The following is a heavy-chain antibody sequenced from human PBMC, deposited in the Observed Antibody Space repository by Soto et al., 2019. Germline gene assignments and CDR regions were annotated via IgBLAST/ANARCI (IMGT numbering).Heavy chain of an antibody. CDR3: ARDISHNAEENWFDP. CDR1: GFTFSSYS. J-gene: IGHJ5*02. Sequence: EVQLVESGGGLVKPGGSLRLSCAASGFTFSSYSMNWVRQAPVKGLEWVSSISSSSSYIYYADSVKGRFTISRDNAKNSLYLQMNSLRADDTAVYYCARDISHNAEENWFDPWGQGTLVTVSS. D-gene: IGHD2-21*01. V-gene: IGHV3-21*01. CDR2: ISSSSSYI.